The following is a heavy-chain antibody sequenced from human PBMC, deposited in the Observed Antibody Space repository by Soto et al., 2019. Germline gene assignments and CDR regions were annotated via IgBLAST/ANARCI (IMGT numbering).Heavy chain of an antibody. CDR1: GFTFSSYA. V-gene: IGHV3-30-3*01. Sequence: PGGSLRLSCAASGFTFSSYAMHWVRQAPGKGLEWVAVISYDGSNKYYADSVKGRFTISRDNSKNTLYLQMNSLRAEDTAVYYCARDVVGSLQLSSNFDYWGQGTLVTVSS. CDR3: ARDVVGSLQLSSNFDY. D-gene: IGHD2-21*01. CDR2: ISYDGSNK. J-gene: IGHJ4*02.